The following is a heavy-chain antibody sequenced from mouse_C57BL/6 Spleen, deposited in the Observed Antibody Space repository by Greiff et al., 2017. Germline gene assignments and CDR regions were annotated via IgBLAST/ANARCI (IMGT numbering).Heavy chain of an antibody. V-gene: IGHV1-69*01. CDR1: GYTFTSYW. Sequence: QVQLQQPGAELVMPGASVKLSCKASGYTFTSYWMHWVKQRPGPGLEWIGEIDPSDSYTNYNQKFKGKSTLTVDKSSSTAYMQLSSLTSEDSAVYYCARSPSYYSNLRGAMDYWGQGTSVTVAS. CDR3: ARSPSYYSNLRGAMDY. D-gene: IGHD2-5*01. CDR2: IDPSDSYT. J-gene: IGHJ4*01.